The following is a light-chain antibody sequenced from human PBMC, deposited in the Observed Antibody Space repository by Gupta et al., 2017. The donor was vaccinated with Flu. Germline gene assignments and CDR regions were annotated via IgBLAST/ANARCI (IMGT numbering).Light chain of an antibody. Sequence: QSVLTHPPSAPGAPGQKITISCTGDKSNIGAGYDVHWYRQRPGTVPKLLIFGYNNRPSGVPDRFSGSKSDTAASLVITDLQAEDEADYYCQSYDSPLRGVFGTGTKVTVL. V-gene: IGLV1-40*01. CDR3: QSYDSPLRGV. CDR1: KSNIGAGYD. J-gene: IGLJ1*01. CDR2: GYN.